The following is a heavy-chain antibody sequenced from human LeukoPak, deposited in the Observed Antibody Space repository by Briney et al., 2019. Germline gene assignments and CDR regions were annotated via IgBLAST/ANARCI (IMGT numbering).Heavy chain of an antibody. V-gene: IGHV1-18*01. Sequence: GASVKVSCKASGYTFTSYGISWVRQAPGQGLEWMGWISAYNGNTNYAQKPQGRVTMTTDTSTSTAYMELRSLRSDDTAVYYCARDIVGDYYGSGSYYNDYYFDYWGQGTLVTVSS. J-gene: IGHJ4*02. CDR2: ISAYNGNT. D-gene: IGHD3-10*01. CDR1: GYTFTSYG. CDR3: ARDIVGDYYGSGSYYNDYYFDY.